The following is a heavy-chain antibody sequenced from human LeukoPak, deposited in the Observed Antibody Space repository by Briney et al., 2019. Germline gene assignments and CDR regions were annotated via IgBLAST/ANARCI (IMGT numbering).Heavy chain of an antibody. CDR2: INEDGSEI. CDR1: GFTFTSYW. Sequence: GGSLRLSCAASGFTFTSYWMSWVRQAPGKGLEWVAHINEDGSEIYYADPVKGRFTISRDDAKNSLYLQMNSLRVEDTAVYYCARCPFYDFWSGYYFDYWGQGTLVTVSS. CDR3: ARCPFYDFWSGYYFDY. J-gene: IGHJ4*02. V-gene: IGHV3-7*01. D-gene: IGHD3-3*01.